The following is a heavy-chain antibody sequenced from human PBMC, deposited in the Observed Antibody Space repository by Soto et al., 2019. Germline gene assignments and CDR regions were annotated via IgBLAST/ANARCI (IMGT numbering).Heavy chain of an antibody. V-gene: IGHV4-39*07. Sequence: PSETLSLTCTVSGGSISSSTYYWGWIRQPPGKGLEWIGKISHSGSTYYNPSLKSRVTISVDTSKNQFSLKLSSVTAADTAVYYCARLRGPLRPSYYYYYYMDVWGKGTTVTVSS. D-gene: IGHD5-12*01. J-gene: IGHJ6*03. CDR1: GGSISSSTYY. CDR2: ISHSGST. CDR3: ARLRGPLRPSYYYYYYMDV.